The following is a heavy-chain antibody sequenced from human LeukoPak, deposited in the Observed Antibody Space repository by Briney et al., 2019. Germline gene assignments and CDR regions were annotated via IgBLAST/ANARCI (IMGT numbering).Heavy chain of an antibody. CDR1: GFTVSSNY. CDR2: IYSGGST. J-gene: IGHJ4*02. Sequence: PGGSLRLSCAASGFTVSSNYMSWVRQAPGKGLEWVSVIYSGGSTYYADSVKGRFTISRDNSRNRLYLQMNSLRAEDTAIYFCATGPRLAEARWGQGTLVTVSS. V-gene: IGHV3-53*01. D-gene: IGHD6-19*01. CDR3: ATGPRLAEAR.